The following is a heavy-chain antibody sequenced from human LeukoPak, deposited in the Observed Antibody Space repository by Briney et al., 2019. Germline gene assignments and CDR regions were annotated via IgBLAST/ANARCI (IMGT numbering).Heavy chain of an antibody. CDR1: GDSSSSYY. J-gene: IGHJ4*02. D-gene: IGHD4-23*01. Sequence: SETLSVTCTGSGDSSSSYYWSWIRQPAGKGLEWIGRIYPSGNTNYNPSLKSRVTMSVDTSKNQFSLKLSSVTAADTAVYYCARDWPRLRWSLDYWGQGTLVTVSS. V-gene: IGHV4-4*07. CDR2: IYPSGNT. CDR3: ARDWPRLRWSLDY.